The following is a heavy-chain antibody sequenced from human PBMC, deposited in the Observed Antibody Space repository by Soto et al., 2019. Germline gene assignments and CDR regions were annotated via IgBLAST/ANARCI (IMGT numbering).Heavy chain of an antibody. D-gene: IGHD2-2*02. CDR1: GFTFSSYE. V-gene: IGHV3-48*03. CDR3: ARSWGVYCSSTSCYSPWFDP. CDR2: ISSSGSTI. J-gene: IGHJ5*02. Sequence: EVQLVESGGGLVQPGGSLRLSCAASGFTFSSYEMNWVRQAPGKGLEWVSSISSSGSTIYYADSVKGRFTISRDNAKNSMYLQRNSLRAEDTAVYYCARSWGVYCSSTSCYSPWFDPWGQGTLVTVSS.